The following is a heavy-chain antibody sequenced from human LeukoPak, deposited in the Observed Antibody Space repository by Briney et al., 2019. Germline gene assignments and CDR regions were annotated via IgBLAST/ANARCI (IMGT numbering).Heavy chain of an antibody. D-gene: IGHD3-16*01. CDR3: ARGGVLKSVDY. CDR1: GGSISSYY. CDR2: IYYSGST. J-gene: IGHJ4*02. V-gene: IGHV4-59*01. Sequence: SETLSLTCTVSGGSISSYYWSWIRQPPGKGLEWIGYIYYSGSTNYNPSLKSRVTISVDTSKNRFSLRLSSVTAADTAVYYCARGGVLKSVDYWGQGTLVAVSS.